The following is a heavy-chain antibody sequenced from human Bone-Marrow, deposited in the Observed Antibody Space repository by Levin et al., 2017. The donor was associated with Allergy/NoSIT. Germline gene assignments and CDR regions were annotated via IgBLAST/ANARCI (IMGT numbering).Heavy chain of an antibody. CDR3: AKSRYRYSRTYTAPFDS. J-gene: IGHJ4*02. CDR1: GFTFDEFA. CDR2: ISWNSGSI. Sequence: SLKISCAASGFTFDEFAMHWVRQVPGKGLEWVSGISWNSGSIGYADSVKGRFTISRDNAMNSLYLQMHSLRAEDAAFYYCAKSRYRYSRTYTAPFDSWGQGTLVTVSS. D-gene: IGHD1-26*01. V-gene: IGHV3-9*01.